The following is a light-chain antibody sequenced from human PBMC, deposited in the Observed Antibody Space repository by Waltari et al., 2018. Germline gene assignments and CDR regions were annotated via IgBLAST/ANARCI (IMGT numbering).Light chain of an antibody. J-gene: IGLJ1*01. CDR1: NSDVGSSKY. Sequence: QSALTQSPSASGSPGQSVAISCTGTNSDVGSSKYVSWYQQHPGEVPKVIIYEVNKRPSGVPDRFSGSRSGNTASLTVSGLRAEDEADYYCSSSAGSNKYVFGSGTKVTVL. CDR3: SSSAGSNKYV. V-gene: IGLV2-8*01. CDR2: EVN.